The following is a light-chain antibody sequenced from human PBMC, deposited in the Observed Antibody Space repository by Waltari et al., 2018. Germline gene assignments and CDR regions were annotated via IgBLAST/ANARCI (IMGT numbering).Light chain of an antibody. V-gene: IGKV3-15*01. J-gene: IGKJ3*01. CDR3: QQYNNWPPVFT. Sequence: EIVMTQSPVTLSMSPGERATLSCRASQSVRSNLAWYQQKPGQAPRLLIYGASNRATGVPARFSGSGSGTDFTLTISSLQSEDFALYYCQQYNNWPPVFTFGPGTKVEIK. CDR2: GAS. CDR1: QSVRSN.